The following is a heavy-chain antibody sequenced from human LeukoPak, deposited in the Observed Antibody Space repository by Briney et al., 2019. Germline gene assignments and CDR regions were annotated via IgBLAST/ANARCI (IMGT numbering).Heavy chain of an antibody. D-gene: IGHD3-16*02. J-gene: IGHJ4*02. CDR2: ISSSGSTI. CDR3: ARMFWGSYRYTDY. CDR1: GFTFSSYS. Sequence: GGSLRLSCAASGFTFSSYSMNWVRQAPGKGLEWVSYISSSGSTIYYADSVKGRFTISRDNAKNSLYLQMNSLRAEDTAVYYCARMFWGSYRYTDYWGQGTLVTVSS. V-gene: IGHV3-48*04.